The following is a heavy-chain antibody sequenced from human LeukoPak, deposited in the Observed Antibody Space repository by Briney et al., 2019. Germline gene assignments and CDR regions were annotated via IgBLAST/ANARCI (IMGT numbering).Heavy chain of an antibody. CDR2: ISYDGSNE. D-gene: IGHD3-10*01. V-gene: IGHV3-30*04. CDR1: GFTFSSYV. Sequence: GGSLRLSCAASGFTFSSYVMHWVRQAPGKGLEWVAIISYDGSNEYYADSVKGRFTISRDNAKNSLYLQMNSLRAEDTALYYCAKSYYGSGSAYFDYWGQGTLVTVSS. J-gene: IGHJ4*02. CDR3: AKSYYGSGSAYFDY.